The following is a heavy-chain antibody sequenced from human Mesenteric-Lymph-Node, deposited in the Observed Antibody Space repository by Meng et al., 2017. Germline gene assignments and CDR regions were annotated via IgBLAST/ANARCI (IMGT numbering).Heavy chain of an antibody. Sequence: QVQLVESGGGVVQPGRSLRLSCAASGFTFRSYGMHWVRQAPGKGLEWVAVIWSDGSNRYYADSVKGRFAISRDISKNTLILQMNSLRAADTAVYYCARGYYGGNSDFDYWGQGTLVTVSS. D-gene: IGHD4-23*01. CDR1: GFTFRSYG. V-gene: IGHV3-33*01. J-gene: IGHJ4*02. CDR2: IWSDGSNR. CDR3: ARGYYGGNSDFDY.